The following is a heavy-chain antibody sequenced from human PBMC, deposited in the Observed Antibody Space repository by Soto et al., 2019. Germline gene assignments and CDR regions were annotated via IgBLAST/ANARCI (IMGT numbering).Heavy chain of an antibody. CDR1: EFTSDKYY. V-gene: IGHV3-7*01. CDR2: IKPDGSEQ. J-gene: IGHJ6*02. CDR3: ARGNWNYYYGFDV. Sequence: EVQLVESGGGLVQPGGSLRLSCAASEFTSDKYYMTWVRQAPGKGPEWVANIKPDGSEQYYVDSVKGRFTTTRDNATNSLSLPLNSLRAEATAVYFCARGNWNYYYGFDVWGQGTTVTVSS. D-gene: IGHD1-20*01.